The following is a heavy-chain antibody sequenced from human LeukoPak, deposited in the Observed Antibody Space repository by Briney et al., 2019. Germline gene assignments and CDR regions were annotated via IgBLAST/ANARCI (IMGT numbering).Heavy chain of an antibody. CDR3: AREHCTNGVCYMSDY. CDR1: DGSISSYY. CDR2: IYSSGST. D-gene: IGHD2-8*01. J-gene: IGHJ4*02. V-gene: IGHV4-4*07. Sequence: SETLSLTCTVSDGSISSYYWSWIRQPAGKGLEWIGRIYSSGSTNYNPSLKSRVTMSVDTSKNQFSLKLSSVTAADTAVYYCAREHCTNGVCYMSDYWGQGTLVTVAS.